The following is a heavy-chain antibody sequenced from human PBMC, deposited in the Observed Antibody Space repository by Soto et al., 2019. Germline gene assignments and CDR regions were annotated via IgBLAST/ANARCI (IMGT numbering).Heavy chain of an antibody. J-gene: IGHJ3*02. CDR3: ARDRSSGSYLGPRDAFDI. V-gene: IGHV1-69*01. D-gene: IGHD1-26*01. CDR2: IIPIFGTA. CDR1: GGTFSSYA. Sequence: QVQLVQSGAEVKKPGSSVKVSCKASGGTFSSYAISWVRQAPGQGLEWMGGIIPIFGTANYAQKFQGRVTITADESTITAYMELSSLRSEDTAVYYCARDRSSGSYLGPRDAFDIWGQGTMVTVSS.